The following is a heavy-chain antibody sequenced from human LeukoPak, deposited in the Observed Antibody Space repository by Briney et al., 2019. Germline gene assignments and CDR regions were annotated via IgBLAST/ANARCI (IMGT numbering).Heavy chain of an antibody. Sequence: GGSLRLSCAVSGFTFSGFWMSWSRQAPGKGLEWVASINSDGSEGYYADVVKGRFTISRDNAKNSLYLQMNSLRAEDTAVYYCAREYSSGWYDAFDIWGQGTMVTVSS. J-gene: IGHJ3*02. CDR3: AREYSSGWYDAFDI. CDR1: GFTFSGFW. V-gene: IGHV3-7*01. D-gene: IGHD6-19*01. CDR2: INSDGSEG.